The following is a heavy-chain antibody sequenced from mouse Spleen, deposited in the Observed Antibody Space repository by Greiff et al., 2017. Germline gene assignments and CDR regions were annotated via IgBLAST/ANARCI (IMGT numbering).Heavy chain of an antibody. V-gene: IGHV1-81*01. CDR3: ARPPTATAWFAY. J-gene: IGHJ3*01. CDR2: IYPRSGNT. D-gene: IGHD1-2*01. CDR1: GYTFTSYG. Sequence: VKLQESGAELARPGASVKLSCKASGYTFTSYGISWVKQRTGQGLEWIGEIYPRSGNTYYNEKFKGKATLTADKSSSTAYMELRSLTSEDSAVYFCARPPTATAWFAYWGQGTLVTVSA.